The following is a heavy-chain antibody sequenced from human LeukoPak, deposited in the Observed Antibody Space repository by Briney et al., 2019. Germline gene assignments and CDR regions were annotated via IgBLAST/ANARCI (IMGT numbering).Heavy chain of an antibody. CDR1: GYTFNSYG. V-gene: IGHV1-18*01. Sequence: ASVKASCKASGYTFNSYGISWVRQAPGQGLEWMGWISAYNGNTNYAQKFQGRVTMTTDTSTSTAYMELRSLRSDDTAVYYCARDGAAASLKRLSRPNDWFDPWGQGTLVTVSS. CDR3: ARDGAAASLKRLSRPNDWFDP. D-gene: IGHD3-16*02. CDR2: ISAYNGNT. J-gene: IGHJ5*02.